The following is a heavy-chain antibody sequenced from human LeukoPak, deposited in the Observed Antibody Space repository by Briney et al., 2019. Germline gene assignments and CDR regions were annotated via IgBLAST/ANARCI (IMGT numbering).Heavy chain of an antibody. CDR3: ARDFWSGYYHYYYFYYMDV. J-gene: IGHJ6*03. D-gene: IGHD3-3*01. CDR2: ISYDGSNK. V-gene: IGHV3-30-3*01. Sequence: GGSLRLSCAASGFTFSSYAIPWVRQAPGKGVEWVAVISYDGSNKYYADSVKGRFTISRDNSRNTLYLQMNSLRAEDTAVYYCARDFWSGYYHYYYFYYMDVWGKGTTVTVSS. CDR1: GFTFSSYA.